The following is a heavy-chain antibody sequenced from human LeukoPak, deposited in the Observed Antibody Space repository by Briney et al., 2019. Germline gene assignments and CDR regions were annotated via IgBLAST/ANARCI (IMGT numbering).Heavy chain of an antibody. J-gene: IGHJ4*02. CDR2: ISDSGST. Sequence: SETLSLTCTVSGGSISAYYWSWIRQPPGKGLEWIGYISDSGSTKYNPSLKSRVTISVGTSKNQFSLRLSSVTAADTVVYYCARYGMATIQFFDYWGQGTLFTVSS. CDR3: ARYGMATIQFFDY. CDR1: GGSISAYY. V-gene: IGHV4-59*01. D-gene: IGHD5-24*01.